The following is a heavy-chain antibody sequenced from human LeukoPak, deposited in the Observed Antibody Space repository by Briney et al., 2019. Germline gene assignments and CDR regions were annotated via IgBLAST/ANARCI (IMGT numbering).Heavy chain of an antibody. CDR3: ASSAAAAAPDY. V-gene: IGHV1-69*06. Sequence: GASVKVSCKASGGTFSSYAISWVRQAPGQGLEWMGGIIPIFGTANYAQKFQGRVTITADKSTSTAYMELSSLRSEDTAVYYCASSAAAAAPDYWGQGTLVTVSS. J-gene: IGHJ4*02. CDR1: GGTFSSYA. D-gene: IGHD6-13*01. CDR2: IIPIFGTA.